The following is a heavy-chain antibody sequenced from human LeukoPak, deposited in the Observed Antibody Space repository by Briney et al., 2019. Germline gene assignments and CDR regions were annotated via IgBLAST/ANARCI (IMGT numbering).Heavy chain of an antibody. D-gene: IGHD6-19*01. V-gene: IGHV3-23*01. CDR1: GFTFNRNA. Sequence: GGSLRLSCAASGFTFNRNAISWVRQAPGKGLEWVSTIGGSGDKTFYADSVKGRSTISRDNSKNMLHLQMSSLTGEDTALYYCVRRGDASSGWGDHDYWGQGALVTVSS. CDR3: VRRGDASSGWGDHDY. J-gene: IGHJ4*02. CDR2: IGGSGDKT.